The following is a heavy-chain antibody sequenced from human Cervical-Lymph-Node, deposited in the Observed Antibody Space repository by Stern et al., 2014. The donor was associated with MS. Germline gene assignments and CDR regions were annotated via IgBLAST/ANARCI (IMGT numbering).Heavy chain of an antibody. V-gene: IGHV4-39*01. CDR3: VSRGLMVVPR. CDR2: IYHGGTT. Sequence: QLQLQESGPGLVKPSETLSITCVVSGDSISNSAYYWVWIRQPPGRGLEWIGSIYHGGTTYYNPSLMSRVTVFADTSHNPFSLRLNSVTAADTAVYYCVSRGLMVVPRWGQGTLVTVSS. J-gene: IGHJ4*02. D-gene: IGHD2-15*01. CDR1: GDSISNSAYY.